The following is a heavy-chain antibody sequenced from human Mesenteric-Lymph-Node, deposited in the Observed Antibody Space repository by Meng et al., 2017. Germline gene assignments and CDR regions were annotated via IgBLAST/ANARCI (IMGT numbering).Heavy chain of an antibody. CDR3: ARLEKGYYGSGSYYNGVYY. CDR2: IYPGDSDT. J-gene: IGHJ4*02. V-gene: IGHV5-51*01. CDR1: GYSFTSYW. D-gene: IGHD3-10*01. Sequence: GGSLRLSCKGSGYSFTSYWIGWVRQMPGKGLEWMGIIYPGDSDTRYSPSFQGQVTISADKSISTAYLQWSSLKASDTAMYYCARLEKGYYGSGSYYNGVYYWGQGTLVTVSS.